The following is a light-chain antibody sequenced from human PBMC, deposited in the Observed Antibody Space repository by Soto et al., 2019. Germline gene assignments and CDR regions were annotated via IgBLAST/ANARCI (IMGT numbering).Light chain of an antibody. J-gene: IGKJ1*01. CDR2: AAS. Sequence: DIQLTQSPSFLSASVGDRVTITCRASQGISSYLAWYQQKPGKAPKLLIYAASTLQSGVPSRFSGSGSGTEFTRTIISLQPEDFATYYCQQLNSYPRTFGQGTKVEIK. CDR1: QGISSY. CDR3: QQLNSYPRT. V-gene: IGKV1-9*01.